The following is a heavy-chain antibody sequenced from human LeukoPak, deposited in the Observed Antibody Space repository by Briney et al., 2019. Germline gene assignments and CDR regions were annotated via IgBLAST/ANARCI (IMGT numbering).Heavy chain of an antibody. CDR2: IFYSGST. J-gene: IGHJ6*02. CDR3: ARQPNSGFYYAMDV. Sequence: SETLSLTCTVSGGSISSYYWSWIRQPPGKGLEWIGWIFYSGSTNYNPSLTSRVTISVDTSKNQFSLKLSSVTAADTAVYYCARQPNSGFYYAMDVWGQGTTVTVSS. D-gene: IGHD3-10*01. CDR1: GGSISSYY. V-gene: IGHV4-59*08.